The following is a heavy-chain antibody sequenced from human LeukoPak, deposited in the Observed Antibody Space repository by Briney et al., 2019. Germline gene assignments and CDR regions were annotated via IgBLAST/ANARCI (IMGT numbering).Heavy chain of an antibody. V-gene: IGHV4-39*01. D-gene: IGHD2/OR15-2a*01. J-gene: IGHJ6*03. CDR2: IYYSGTT. CDR3: ARQISDYYYYYMDV. CDR1: GGSISSSNYY. Sequence: PLETLSLTCTVSGGSISSSNYYWGWIRQPPGKGLEWIGTIYYSGTTYYNPSLESRFTIFEDTSKNQFSLMLTSVTAADTAVYYCARQISDYYYYYMDVWGKGTTVTVSS.